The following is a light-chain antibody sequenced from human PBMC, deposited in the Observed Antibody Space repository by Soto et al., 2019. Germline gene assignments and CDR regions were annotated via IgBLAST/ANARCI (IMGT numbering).Light chain of an antibody. V-gene: IGLV3-21*04. CDR2: YDS. CDR3: QVWVSSSDRVV. J-gene: IGLJ2*01. Sequence: SYELTQPPSVSVAPGKTARITCGENNIGSKSLHWYQQKPGQAPVLVIYYDSDRPSGIPERFSGSNSGNTATLTISRVEAGYDADYYCQVWVSSSDRVVFGGGTKHTVL. CDR1: NIGSKS.